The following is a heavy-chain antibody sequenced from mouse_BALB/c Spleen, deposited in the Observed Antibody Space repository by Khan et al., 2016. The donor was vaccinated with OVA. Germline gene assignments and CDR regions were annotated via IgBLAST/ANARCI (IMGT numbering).Heavy chain of an antibody. J-gene: IGHJ4*01. CDR3: ALRWEIEDTYYGYAMDY. CDR2: IDPANGNT. CDR1: GFNIKDTY. Sequence: VQLKQSGAELVKPGASVKLSCTASGFNIKDTYMHWVKQRPEQGLEWIGRIDPANGNTQYDPKFQGKATITADTSSNTAHLQLSSLTSEDTAVYYCALRWEIEDTYYGYAMDYWGQGTSVTVSS. V-gene: IGHV14-3*02. D-gene: IGHD1-1*01.